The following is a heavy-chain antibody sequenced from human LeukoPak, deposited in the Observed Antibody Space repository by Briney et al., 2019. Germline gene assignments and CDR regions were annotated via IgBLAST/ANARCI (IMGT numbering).Heavy chain of an antibody. J-gene: IGHJ4*02. CDR2: ISGSGGST. V-gene: IGHV3-23*01. Sequence: PGGSLRLSCAASGFTFSSYAMSWVRQAPGKGLEWVSAISGSGGSTYYADSVKGRFTTSRDNSKNTLYLQMNSLRAEDTAVYYCAKDPHRIVGATTVDYWGQGTLVTVSS. CDR3: AKDPHRIVGATTVDY. D-gene: IGHD1-26*01. CDR1: GFTFSSYA.